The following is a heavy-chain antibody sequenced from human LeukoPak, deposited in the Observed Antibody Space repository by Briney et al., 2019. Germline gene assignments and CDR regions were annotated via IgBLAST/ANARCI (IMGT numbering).Heavy chain of an antibody. CDR1: GYTFTSYG. V-gene: IGHV1-69*05. J-gene: IGHJ3*02. D-gene: IGHD3-22*01. CDR2: IIPIFGTA. Sequence: APVKVSCKASGYTFTSYGISWVRQAPGQGLEWMGGIIPIFGTANYAQKFQGRVTITTDESTSTAYMELSSLRSEDTAVYYCARDTEIVTGAFDIWGQGTMVTVSS. CDR3: ARDTEIVTGAFDI.